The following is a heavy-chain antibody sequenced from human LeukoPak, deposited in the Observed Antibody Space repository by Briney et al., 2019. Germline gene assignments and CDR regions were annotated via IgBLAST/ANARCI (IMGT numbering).Heavy chain of an antibody. V-gene: IGHV3-30*02. D-gene: IGHD2-15*01. CDR3: AKSARRYCSGGSCYYFDY. CDR2: IRYDGSNK. Sequence: PGGSLRLSCAASGFTLSSYGMHWVRQAPGKGLEWVAFIRYDGSNKYYADSVKGRFTISRDNSKNTLYLQMNSLRAEDTAVYYCAKSARRYCSGGSCYYFDYRGQGTLVTVSS. J-gene: IGHJ4*02. CDR1: GFTLSSYG.